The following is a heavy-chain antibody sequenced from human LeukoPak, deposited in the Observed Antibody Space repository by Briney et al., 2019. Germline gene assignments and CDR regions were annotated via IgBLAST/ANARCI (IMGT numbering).Heavy chain of an antibody. CDR1: GGSISSSSYY. J-gene: IGHJ4*02. Sequence: PSETLSLTCTVSGGSISSSSYYWSWIRQPAGKGLEWIGRIYTSGSTNYNPSLESRVTISVDTSKNQFSLKLSSVTAADTAVYYCARETLTVTTDYFDYWGQGTLVTVSS. D-gene: IGHD4-11*01. CDR3: ARETLTVTTDYFDY. V-gene: IGHV4-61*02. CDR2: IYTSGST.